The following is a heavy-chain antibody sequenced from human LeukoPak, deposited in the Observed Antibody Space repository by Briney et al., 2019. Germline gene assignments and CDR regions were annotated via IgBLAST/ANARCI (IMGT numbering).Heavy chain of an antibody. CDR3: AREQSITIFGVVTWYMDV. CDR2: ISSSRSYI. Sequence: GGSLRLSCAASGFTFSSYSMNWVRQARGKGLEWVSSISSSRSYIYCADSVKGRFTISRDNAKNSLYLQMNSLRAEDTAVYYCAREQSITIFGVVTWYMDVWGKGTTVTVSS. V-gene: IGHV3-21*01. J-gene: IGHJ6*03. D-gene: IGHD3-3*01. CDR1: GFTFSSYS.